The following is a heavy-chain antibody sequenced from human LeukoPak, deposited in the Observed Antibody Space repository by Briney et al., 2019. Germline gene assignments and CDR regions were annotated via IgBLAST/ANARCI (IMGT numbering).Heavy chain of an antibody. V-gene: IGHV4-61*01. CDR1: GGSMSSENFY. D-gene: IGHD3-10*01. CDR3: ARDRLLWFGGGWFDP. CDR2: IYYSGST. J-gene: IGHJ5*02. Sequence: PSETLSLTCTVSGGSMSSENFYWSWIRQPPGKGLEWIGYIYYSGSTNYNPSLKSRVTISVDTSKNQFSLKLSSVTATDTAVYYCARDRLLWFGGGWFDPWGQGTLVTVSS.